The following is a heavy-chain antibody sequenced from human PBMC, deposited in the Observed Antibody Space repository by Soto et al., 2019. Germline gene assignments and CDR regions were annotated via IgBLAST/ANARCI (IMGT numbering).Heavy chain of an antibody. CDR3: ARDHALYDYIWGSYRHWYFDL. J-gene: IGHJ2*01. CDR2: ISSSGSTI. CDR1: GFTFSDYY. D-gene: IGHD3-16*02. Sequence: QVQLVESGGGLVKPGGSLRLSCAASGFTFSDYYMSWIRQAPGKGLEWVSYISSSGSTIYYADSVKGRFTISRDNAKNSLYLQMNSLRAEDTAVYYCARDHALYDYIWGSYRHWYFDLWGRGTLDTVSS. V-gene: IGHV3-11*01.